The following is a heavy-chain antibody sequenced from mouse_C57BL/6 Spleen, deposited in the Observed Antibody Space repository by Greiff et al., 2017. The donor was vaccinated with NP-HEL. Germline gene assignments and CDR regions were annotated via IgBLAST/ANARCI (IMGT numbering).Heavy chain of an antibody. CDR2: INPGSGGT. J-gene: IGHJ4*01. V-gene: IGHV1-54*01. Sequence: VKLQESGAELVRPGTSVKVSCKASGYAFTNYLIEWVKQRPGQGLEWIGVINPGSGGTNYNEKFKGKATLTADKSSSTAYMQLSSLTSEDSAVYFCARSRVVTNYAMDYWGQGTSVTVSS. D-gene: IGHD2-3*01. CDR3: ARSRVVTNYAMDY. CDR1: GYAFTNYL.